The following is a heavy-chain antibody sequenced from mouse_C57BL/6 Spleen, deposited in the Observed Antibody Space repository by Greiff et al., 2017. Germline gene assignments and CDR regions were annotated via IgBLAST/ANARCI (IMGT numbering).Heavy chain of an antibody. Sequence: EVQLQQSGPELVKPGASVKISCKASGYTFTDYYMNWVKQSHGKSLEWIGDINPNNGGTSYNQKFKGKATLTVDKSSSTAYMELRGLTSEDSAVYYCARRAWDWFAYWGQGTLVTVSA. CDR3: ARRAWDWFAY. J-gene: IGHJ3*01. D-gene: IGHD4-1*01. V-gene: IGHV1-26*01. CDR2: INPNNGGT. CDR1: GYTFTDYY.